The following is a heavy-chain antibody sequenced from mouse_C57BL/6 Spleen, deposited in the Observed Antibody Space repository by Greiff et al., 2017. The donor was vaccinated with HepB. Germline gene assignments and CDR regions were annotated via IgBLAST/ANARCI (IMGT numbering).Heavy chain of an antibody. V-gene: IGHV1-53*01. Sequence: VQLQQSGTELVKPGASVKLSCKASGYTFTSYWMHWVKQRPGQGLEWIGNINPSNGGTNYNEKFKSKATLTVDKSSSTAYMQLSSLTSEDSAVYYCATSRIYYGNSYWYFDVWGTGTTVTVSS. CDR1: GYTFTSYW. J-gene: IGHJ1*03. D-gene: IGHD2-1*01. CDR2: INPSNGGT. CDR3: ATSRIYYGNSYWYFDV.